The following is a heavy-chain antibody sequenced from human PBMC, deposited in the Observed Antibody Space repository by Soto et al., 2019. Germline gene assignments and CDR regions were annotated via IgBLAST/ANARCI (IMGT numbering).Heavy chain of an antibody. Sequence: XKVSCKASXYTFTTXXXXXXRQAPGQGXEXXGWMDPNSGRTGYAQNFQGRITMTRNISRXXXXMELSSLQSEDTAVYYCARERKFDFXRKGLDVWGQGTTVTVSS. CDR2: MDPNSGRT. CDR1: XYTFTTXX. CDR3: ARERKFDFXRKGLDV. D-gene: IGHD3-3*01. V-gene: IGHV1-8*01. J-gene: IGHJ6*02.